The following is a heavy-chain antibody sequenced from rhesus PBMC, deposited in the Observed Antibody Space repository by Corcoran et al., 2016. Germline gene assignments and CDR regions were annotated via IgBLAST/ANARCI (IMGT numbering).Heavy chain of an antibody. CDR2: VYGKSAST. J-gene: IGHJ4*01. Sequence: VQLQGSGPGLLKPSATLSLTCDVSGGSIRDNYYLHWIRQPPGKGLEWIGNVYGKSASTDYNPSLKSRVTISKDTSKNQFFLKLNSVTAADTAIYYCSRGPGAWFFDYWGQGVLVTVSS. V-gene: IGHV4S9*01. CDR3: SRGPGAWFFDY. CDR1: GGSIRDNYY. D-gene: IGHD6-31*01.